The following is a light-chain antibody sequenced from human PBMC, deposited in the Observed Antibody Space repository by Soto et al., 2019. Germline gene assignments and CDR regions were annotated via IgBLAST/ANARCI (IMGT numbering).Light chain of an antibody. J-gene: IGKJ2*01. Sequence: DIVMTQSPLSLPVTPGEPASISCRSSQSLLHSNGYNYLDWYLQKPGQSPQLLIYLGSNRASGGSDRFSGSGSGTDFTLKISRVEAEDVGVYYCMQALQTLGQGTKLEIK. V-gene: IGKV2-28*01. CDR2: LGS. CDR1: QSLLHSNGYNY. CDR3: MQALQT.